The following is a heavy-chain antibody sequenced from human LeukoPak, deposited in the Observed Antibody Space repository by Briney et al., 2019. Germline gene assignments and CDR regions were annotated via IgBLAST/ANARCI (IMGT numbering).Heavy chain of an antibody. V-gene: IGHV3-23*01. CDR3: ARASVAVAGYYYYGMDV. CDR2: ISGSGGST. CDR1: GFTFSSYA. Sequence: GGSLRLSCAASGFTFSSYAMSWVRQAPGKGLEWVSAISGSGGSTYYADSVKGRFTISRDNAKNSLYLQMNSLRAEDTAVYYCARASVAVAGYYYYGMDVWGQGTTVTVSS. D-gene: IGHD6-19*01. J-gene: IGHJ6*02.